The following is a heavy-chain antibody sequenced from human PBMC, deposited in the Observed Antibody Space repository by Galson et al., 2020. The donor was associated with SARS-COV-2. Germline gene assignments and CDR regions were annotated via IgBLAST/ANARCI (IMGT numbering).Heavy chain of an antibody. CDR2: INSNTGET. V-gene: IGHV1-2*02. CDR1: GYTFTAYY. J-gene: IGHJ5*02. Sequence: ASVKVSCKTSGYTFTAYYVHWVRQAPGQGLEWMGWINSNTGETRYTQKFQGRVTITRDTSISTAYMELNRLKSDDTAVYYCARDSSDSSSHNWFDPWGQGTLVTVSS. CDR3: ARDSSDSSSHNWFDP. D-gene: IGHD6-6*01.